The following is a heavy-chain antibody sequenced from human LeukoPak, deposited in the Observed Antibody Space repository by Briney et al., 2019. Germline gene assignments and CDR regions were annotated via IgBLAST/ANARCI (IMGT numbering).Heavy chain of an antibody. D-gene: IGHD6-19*01. CDR1: GGSISSSSYY. CDR2: IYTSGST. V-gene: IGHV4-39*07. Sequence: PSETLSLTCTVSGGSISSSSYYWGWIRQPPGKGLEWIGRIYTSGSTNYNPSLKSRVTMSVDTSKNQFSLKLSSVTAADTAVYYCARGPAVATFDYWGQGTLVTVSS. J-gene: IGHJ4*02. CDR3: ARGPAVATFDY.